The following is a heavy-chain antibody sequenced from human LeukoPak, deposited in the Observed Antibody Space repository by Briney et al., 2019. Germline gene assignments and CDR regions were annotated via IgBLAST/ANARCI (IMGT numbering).Heavy chain of an antibody. J-gene: IGHJ4*02. D-gene: IGHD6-19*01. V-gene: IGHV3-23*01. Sequence: GGSLRLSCAASGFTFSSYAMSWVRQAPGRGLEWVSAISGSGGSTYAADSVKGRFTSSRDNSKNTLYLQMTSLGAEDTAGYYCVSPKYSSAWFFDYWGQGTLVTVSS. CDR3: VSPKYSSAWFFDY. CDR2: ISGSGGST. CDR1: GFTFSSYA.